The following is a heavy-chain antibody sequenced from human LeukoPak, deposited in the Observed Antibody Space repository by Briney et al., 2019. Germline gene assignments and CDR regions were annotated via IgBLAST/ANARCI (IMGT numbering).Heavy chain of an antibody. J-gene: IGHJ4*02. CDR1: GFTFSSYG. CDR3: ARGSGSWVSSSWSPVDY. D-gene: IGHD6-13*01. Sequence: RSLRLSCAASGFTFSSYGMHWVRQAPGKGLEWVAVIWYDGGNKYYADSVKGRFTISRDNSKNTLYLQMNSLRAEDTAVYYCARGSGSWVSSSWSPVDYWGQGTLVTVSS. CDR2: IWYDGGNK. V-gene: IGHV3-33*01.